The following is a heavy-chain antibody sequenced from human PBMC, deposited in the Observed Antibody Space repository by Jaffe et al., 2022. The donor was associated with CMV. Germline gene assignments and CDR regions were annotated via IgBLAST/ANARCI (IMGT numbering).Heavy chain of an antibody. Sequence: EVQLVESGGGLVQPGGSLRLSCAASGFTFSSYEMNWVRQAPGKGLEWVSYISSSGSTIYYADSVKGRFTISRDNAKNSLYLQMNSLRAEDTAVYYCARGASRAVLMGIPEAFDIWGQGTMVTVSS. CDR3: ARGASRAVLMGIPEAFDI. V-gene: IGHV3-48*03. D-gene: IGHD2-8*01. CDR1: GFTFSSYE. CDR2: ISSSGSTI. J-gene: IGHJ3*02.